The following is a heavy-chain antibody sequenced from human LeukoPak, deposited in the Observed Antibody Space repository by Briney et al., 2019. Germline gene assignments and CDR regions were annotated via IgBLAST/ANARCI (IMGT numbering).Heavy chain of an antibody. J-gene: IGHJ3*02. V-gene: IGHV5-51*01. CDR2: IYPGDSDT. Sequence: GESLKISSQVSGYSFTNYWISWVRQMPGKGLEWMGIIYPGDSDTRYSPSFQGQVTISADKSISTAYVQWSSLKASDTAMYYCARHLHSSSWSENAFNIWGQGTKVTVSS. D-gene: IGHD6-13*01. CDR1: GYSFTNYW. CDR3: ARHLHSSSWSENAFNI.